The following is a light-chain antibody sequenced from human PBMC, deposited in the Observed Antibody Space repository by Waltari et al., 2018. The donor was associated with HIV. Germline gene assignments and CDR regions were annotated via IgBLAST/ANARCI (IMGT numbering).Light chain of an antibody. Sequence: DIQMAQSPSSLSASVGDRVTVTCRASQGISDSLAWYQHKPGQAPKLLLSGASTLDSGVPTRFSGGGSGTDYTLTISNLQPEDSATYYCQQYYTLPYTFGQGTKLEIK. CDR2: GAS. CDR1: QGISDS. CDR3: QQYYTLPYT. J-gene: IGKJ2*01. V-gene: IGKV1-NL1*01.